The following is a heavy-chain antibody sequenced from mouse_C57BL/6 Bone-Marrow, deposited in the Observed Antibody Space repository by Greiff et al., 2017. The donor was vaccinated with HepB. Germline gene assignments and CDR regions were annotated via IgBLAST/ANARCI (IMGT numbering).Heavy chain of an antibody. V-gene: IGHV5-17*01. Sequence: EVQLVESGGGLVKPGGSLKLSCAASGFTFSDYGMHWVRQAPEKGLEWVAYISSGSSTIYYADTVKGRFTISRDNAKNTLFLQMTSLRSEDTAMYYCARRPVTTVPSFAYWGQGTLVTVSA. J-gene: IGHJ3*01. CDR1: GFTFSDYG. D-gene: IGHD1-1*01. CDR2: ISSGSSTI. CDR3: ARRPVTTVPSFAY.